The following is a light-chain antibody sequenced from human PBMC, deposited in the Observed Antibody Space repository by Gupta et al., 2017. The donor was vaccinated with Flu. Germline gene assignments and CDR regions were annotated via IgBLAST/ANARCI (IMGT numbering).Light chain of an antibody. CDR2: GAS. V-gene: IGKV3-11*01. CDR1: QSVDSY. Sequence: EIVLTQSPDTLSLSPGERATLSCRASQSVDSYLAWYQQKPGQAPRLLIYGASNRATGIPARFSGSGSGTDFTLTISSLGPEDFAVYFCQQRDNWPPPGTFGQGTKLEI. CDR3: QQRDNWPPPGT. J-gene: IGKJ2*02.